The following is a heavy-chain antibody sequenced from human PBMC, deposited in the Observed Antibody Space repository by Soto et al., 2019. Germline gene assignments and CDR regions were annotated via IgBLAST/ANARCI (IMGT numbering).Heavy chain of an antibody. CDR2: INAGNGNT. J-gene: IGHJ4*02. CDR3: ARDVGATGA. CDR1: GYTLTSYA. Sequence: QVQLVQSGAAVKKPGASVQVSCKASGYTLTSYAMHWVRQAPGQRREWMGWINAGNGNTKYSQKFQGRVTITRDTSASTAYMALSSLRSEDTAVYYCARDVGATGAWGQGTLVTVSS. V-gene: IGHV1-3*01. D-gene: IGHD1-26*01.